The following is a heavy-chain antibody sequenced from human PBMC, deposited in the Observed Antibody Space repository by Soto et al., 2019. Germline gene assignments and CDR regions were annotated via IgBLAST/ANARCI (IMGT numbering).Heavy chain of an antibody. CDR1: GFTFSSYD. D-gene: IGHD4-17*01. V-gene: IGHV3-23*01. J-gene: IGHJ4*02. CDR3: ARTTTTKSRDY. CDR2: ISVTGSGT. Sequence: EVQLLESGGGLVQPGGSLGLSCAASGFTFSSYDMSWVRQAPGKGLEYVSSISVTGSGTYYADSVKGRFTISRDNSKNTLYLQMNSLRVEDTAVYYCARTTTTKSRDYWGQETLVTVSS.